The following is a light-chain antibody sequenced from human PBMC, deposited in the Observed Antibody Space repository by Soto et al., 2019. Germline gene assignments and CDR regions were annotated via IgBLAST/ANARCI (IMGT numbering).Light chain of an antibody. J-gene: IGLJ2*01. Sequence: QSALTQPASVSASPGQSITISCTGTSSDVGGYKFVSWYQHHPGKAPKLMIYEVNNRPSGVSNRFSGSKSGTSATLGITGLQTGDEGDYYCGTWDSSLSAGVFGGGTKLTVL. V-gene: IGLV2-14*01. CDR3: GTWDSSLSAGV. CDR2: EVN. CDR1: SSDVGGYKF.